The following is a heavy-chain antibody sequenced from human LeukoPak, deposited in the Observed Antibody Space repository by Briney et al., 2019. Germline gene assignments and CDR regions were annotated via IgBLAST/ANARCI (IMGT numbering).Heavy chain of an antibody. CDR2: ISAYNGNT. J-gene: IGHJ6*03. Sequence: ASVKVSCKASGYTFTSYGISWVRQAPGQGLEWMGWISAYNGNTNYAQKLQGRVTMTTDTSTSTAYMELRSLRSDDTAVYYCARVNKVGYSDSSGYYYYYYMDVWGKGTTVTVSS. V-gene: IGHV1-18*01. CDR3: ARVNKVGYSDSSGYYYYYYMDV. D-gene: IGHD3-22*01. CDR1: GYTFTSYG.